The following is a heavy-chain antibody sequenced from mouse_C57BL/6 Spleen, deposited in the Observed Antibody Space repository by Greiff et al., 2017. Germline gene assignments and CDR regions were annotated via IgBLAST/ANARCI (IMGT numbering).Heavy chain of an antibody. CDR3: ASGYGSSLYYAMDY. J-gene: IGHJ4*01. D-gene: IGHD1-1*01. CDR1: GFTFSDYG. V-gene: IGHV5-17*01. CDR2: ISSGSSTI. Sequence: EVHLVESGGGLVKPGGSLKLSCAASGFTFSDYGMHWVRQAPEKGLEWVAYISSGSSTIYYADTVKGRFTISRDNAKNTLFLQMTSLRSEDTAMYYCASGYGSSLYYAMDYWGQGTSVTVSS.